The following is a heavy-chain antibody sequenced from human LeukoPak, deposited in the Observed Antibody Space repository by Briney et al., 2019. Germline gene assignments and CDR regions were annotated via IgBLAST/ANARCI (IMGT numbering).Heavy chain of an antibody. Sequence: GSSVKVSCKASGGTFSSYAISWVRQAPGQGLEWMGRIIPILGIANYAQKFQGRVTITADKSTSTAYMELSSLRSEDTAVYYCARSPSQGAFDISGQGTMVTVSS. CDR2: IIPILGIA. D-gene: IGHD6-6*01. V-gene: IGHV1-69*04. J-gene: IGHJ3*02. CDR1: GGTFSSYA. CDR3: ARSPSQGAFDI.